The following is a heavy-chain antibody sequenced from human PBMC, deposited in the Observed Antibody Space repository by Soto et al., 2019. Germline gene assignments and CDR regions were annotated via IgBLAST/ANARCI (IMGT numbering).Heavy chain of an antibody. CDR1: GFTFIDYA. V-gene: IGHV3-30-3*01. D-gene: IGHD3-22*01. CDR3: ARGYYYATSTYYRIY. CDR2: ISYGGSNK. Sequence: GSLRLSCAASGFTFIDYAIHFFRHSAFKGLEWVTVISYGGSNKYYADSVKGRFTISRDNSKNTLYLLMNSLRAEDTAVYYCARGYYYATSTYYRIYWGQGTLVTVSS. J-gene: IGHJ4*02.